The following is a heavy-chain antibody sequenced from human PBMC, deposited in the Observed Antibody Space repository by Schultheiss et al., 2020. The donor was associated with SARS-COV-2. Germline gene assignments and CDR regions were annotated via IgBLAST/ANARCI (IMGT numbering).Heavy chain of an antibody. D-gene: IGHD3-10*01. J-gene: IGHJ5*02. CDR3: ARGGAHSPVDP. CDR2: INPNSGGT. Sequence: ASVKVSCKASGYTFTGYYMHWVRQAPGQGLEWMGWINPNSGGTNYAQKFQGWVTMTRNTSISTAYMELSSLRSEDTAVYYCARGGAHSPVDPWGQGTLVTVSS. V-gene: IGHV1-2*04. CDR1: GYTFTGYY.